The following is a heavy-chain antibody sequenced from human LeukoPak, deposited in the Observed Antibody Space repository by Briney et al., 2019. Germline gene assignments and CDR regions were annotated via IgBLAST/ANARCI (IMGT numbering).Heavy chain of an antibody. V-gene: IGHV4-31*03. Sequence: SETLSLTCTVSGGSISSGGYYWSWIRQHPGKGREWIGYIYYSGSTYYNPSLKSRVTISVDTSKNQFSLKLSSVPAADTAVYYCARGLGVPPDYWGQGTLVTVSS. CDR2: IYYSGST. CDR1: GGSISSGGYY. J-gene: IGHJ4*02. D-gene: IGHD3-10*01. CDR3: ARGLGVPPDY.